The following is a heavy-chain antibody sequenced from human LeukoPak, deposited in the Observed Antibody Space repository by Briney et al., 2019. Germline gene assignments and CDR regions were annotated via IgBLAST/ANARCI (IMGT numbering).Heavy chain of an antibody. CDR1: GFTFSSYW. CDR2: IKEDGSQK. J-gene: IGHJ4*02. V-gene: IGHV3-7*04. CDR3: ARALAVAGTPCDY. Sequence: GGSLRLSCAASGFTFSSYWMSWVRQAPGNGLEWVANIKEDGSQKFYVDSVKGRFTISRDNAKNSLYLQMNSLRAEDTAVYYCARALAVAGTPCDYWGQGTLVTVSS. D-gene: IGHD6-19*01.